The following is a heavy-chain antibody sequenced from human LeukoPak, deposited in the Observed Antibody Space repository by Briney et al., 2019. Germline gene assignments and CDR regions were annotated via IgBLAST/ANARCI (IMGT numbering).Heavy chain of an antibody. J-gene: IGHJ4*02. CDR3: AREEALGSGSFDY. V-gene: IGHV4-59*01. D-gene: IGHD1-26*01. CDR1: GGSFSGYY. CDR2: IYYSGST. Sequence: SETLSLTCAVYGGSFSGYYWSWIRQPPGKGLEWIGYIYYSGSTNYNPSLKSRVTISVGTSKNQFSLKLSSVTAADTAVYYCAREEALGSGSFDYWGQGTLVTVSS.